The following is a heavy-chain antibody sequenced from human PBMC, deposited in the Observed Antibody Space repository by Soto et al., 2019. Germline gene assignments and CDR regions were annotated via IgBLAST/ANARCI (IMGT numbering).Heavy chain of an antibody. CDR2: IRSKANSYAT. Sequence: EVRLVESGGGLVQPGGSLKLSCAASGFTFSGSAMHWVRQASGKGLEWVGRIRSKANSYATAYAASVKGRFTISRDDSKNTAYLQMNSLKTEDTAVYYCTRRRGYSYGYEDYWGQGTLVTVSS. D-gene: IGHD5-18*01. J-gene: IGHJ4*02. CDR1: GFTFSGSA. V-gene: IGHV3-73*02. CDR3: TRRRGYSYGYEDY.